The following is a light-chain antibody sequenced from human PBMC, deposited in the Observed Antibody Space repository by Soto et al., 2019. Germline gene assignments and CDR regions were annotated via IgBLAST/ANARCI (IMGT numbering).Light chain of an antibody. CDR2: ATS. CDR3: QQANRVPLS. Sequence: DIQMTQSPSSVSASVGDRVTITCRASQAISTNLAWYQQKPGKAPNLLIYATSTLQSGVPPRFSGSGSGTDFTLTISSLQPEDFATYFCQQANRVPLSFGQGTRLEIK. CDR1: QAISTN. V-gene: IGKV1-12*01. J-gene: IGKJ5*01.